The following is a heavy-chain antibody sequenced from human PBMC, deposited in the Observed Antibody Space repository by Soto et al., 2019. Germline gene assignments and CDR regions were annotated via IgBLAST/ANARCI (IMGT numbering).Heavy chain of an antibody. CDR3: ARDAVDIVATTLGYYYSYGMDV. CDR1: GYTFTSYG. V-gene: IGHV1-18*01. Sequence: QVQLVQSGAEVKKPGASVKVSCKASGYTFTSYGISWVRQAPGQGLEWMGWISAYNGNTNYAQKLQGRVTMTTDTSTSTAYMELRSLRSDDTAVYYCARDAVDIVATTLGYYYSYGMDVWGQGTTVTVSS. CDR2: ISAYNGNT. D-gene: IGHD5-12*01. J-gene: IGHJ6*02.